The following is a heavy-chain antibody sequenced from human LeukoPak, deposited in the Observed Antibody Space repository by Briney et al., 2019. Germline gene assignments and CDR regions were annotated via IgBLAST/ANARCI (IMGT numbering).Heavy chain of an antibody. J-gene: IGHJ4*02. V-gene: IGHV3-30-3*01. Sequence: PGGSLRLSCAASGFTFSSYAMHWVRQAAGKGLEWVAVVSYDGSNKYYADSVKGRFTISRDNSKNTLYLQMNSLRAEDTAAYYCARGSWRLVRGAASFESWGQGTLVTVSS. CDR2: VSYDGSNK. CDR1: GFTFSSYA. CDR3: ARGSWRLVRGAASFES. D-gene: IGHD3-10*01.